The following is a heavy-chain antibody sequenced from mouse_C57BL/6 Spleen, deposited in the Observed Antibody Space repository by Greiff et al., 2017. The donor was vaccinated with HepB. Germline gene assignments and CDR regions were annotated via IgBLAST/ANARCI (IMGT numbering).Heavy chain of an antibody. CDR1: GYTFTDYY. Sequence: EVQLQQSGPELVKPGASVKISCKASGYTFTDYYMNWVKQSHGKSLEWIGDINPNNGGTSYNQKFKGKATLTVDKSSSTAYMELRSLTSEDAAVYYCARCYYGRYIDVWGTGTTVTVSS. V-gene: IGHV1-26*01. D-gene: IGHD1-1*01. J-gene: IGHJ1*03. CDR3: ARCYYGRYIDV. CDR2: INPNNGGT.